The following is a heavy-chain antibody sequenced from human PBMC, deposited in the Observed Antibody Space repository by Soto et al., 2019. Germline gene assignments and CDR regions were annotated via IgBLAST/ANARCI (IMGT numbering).Heavy chain of an antibody. D-gene: IGHD3-16*01. CDR2: ISTYTGNT. CDR1: GYTFTSYS. Sequence: ASVKVSCKASGYTFTSYSINWVRQAPGQGLEWMDWISTYTGNTNYAQNLQGRVTMTTDTSTSTAYMELSSLRSDDTAVYYCARAAGEMAAAVDYWGQGTLVTVSS. V-gene: IGHV1-18*01. J-gene: IGHJ4*02. CDR3: ARAAGEMAAAVDY.